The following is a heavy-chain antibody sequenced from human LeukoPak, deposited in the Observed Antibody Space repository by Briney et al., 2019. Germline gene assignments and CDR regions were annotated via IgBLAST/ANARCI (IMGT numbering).Heavy chain of an antibody. V-gene: IGHV3-30*04. Sequence: PGGSLRLSCTASGFTFTSYAMHWVRQAPGKGLEWVAVISYDASNKYYADSVKGRFTISRDNSKNTLYLQMNSLRAEDTAVYYCARAPLLTIFGVDPFDYWGQGTLVTVSS. CDR1: GFTFTSYA. J-gene: IGHJ4*02. D-gene: IGHD3-3*01. CDR2: ISYDASNK. CDR3: ARAPLLTIFGVDPFDY.